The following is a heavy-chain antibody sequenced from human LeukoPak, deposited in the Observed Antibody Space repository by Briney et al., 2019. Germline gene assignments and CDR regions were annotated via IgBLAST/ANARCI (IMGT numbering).Heavy chain of an antibody. CDR3: VSGFLQWLY. CDR2: TNPDGSIK. Sequence: GGSLRLSCAASGFIFGGYRMSWVRQAPGRGLEWVANTNPDGSIKYYVDSVNGRFTISRDNAKNSLYLQTNSLRAEDTAVYYCVSGFLQWLYWGQGTLVTVSS. D-gene: IGHD3-3*01. J-gene: IGHJ4*02. V-gene: IGHV3-7*01. CDR1: GFIFGGYR.